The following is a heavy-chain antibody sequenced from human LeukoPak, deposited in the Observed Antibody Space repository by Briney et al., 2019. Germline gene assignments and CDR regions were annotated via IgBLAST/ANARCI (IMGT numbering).Heavy chain of an antibody. CDR3: ARGTNYYGSGRIYRGKGYYFDY. Sequence: SETLSLTCAVYGGSFSGYYWSWIRQLPGKGLEWIGEINHSGSTNYNPSLKSRVTISVDTSKNQFSLKLSSVTAADTAVYYCARGTNYYGSGRIYRGKGYYFDYWGQGTLVTVSS. V-gene: IGHV4-34*01. CDR1: GGSFSGYY. CDR2: INHSGST. D-gene: IGHD3-10*01. J-gene: IGHJ4*02.